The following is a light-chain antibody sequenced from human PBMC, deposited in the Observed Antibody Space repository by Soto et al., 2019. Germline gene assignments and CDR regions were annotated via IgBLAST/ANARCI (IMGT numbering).Light chain of an antibody. J-gene: IGLJ2*01. CDR1: SSDVGGYNY. CDR2: EVS. CDR3: SSYTRNSTLV. V-gene: IGLV2-14*01. Sequence: QSALTQPASVSGSTGQSITISCTGASSDVGGYNYVSWYQQHPGKAPKFMIYEVSNRPSGVSNRFSGSKSGNTASLTISGLQAEDEADYYCSSYTRNSTLVFGGGTKLTVL.